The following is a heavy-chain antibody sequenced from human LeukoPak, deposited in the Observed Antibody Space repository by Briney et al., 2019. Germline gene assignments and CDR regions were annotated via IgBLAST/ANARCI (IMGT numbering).Heavy chain of an antibody. Sequence: GGSLRLSCAASQFIFGGFAMSWVRQGPGRGLEWVSTITATGGDTYYGDSVRGRFTISRDNSKNTVSLEMSSLRVDDTAVYYCAKDHAPYYYGSGSYWDVWGRGTLVTVSS. CDR2: ITATGGDT. V-gene: IGHV3-23*01. D-gene: IGHD3-10*01. J-gene: IGHJ4*02. CDR1: QFIFGGFA. CDR3: AKDHAPYYYGSGSYWDV.